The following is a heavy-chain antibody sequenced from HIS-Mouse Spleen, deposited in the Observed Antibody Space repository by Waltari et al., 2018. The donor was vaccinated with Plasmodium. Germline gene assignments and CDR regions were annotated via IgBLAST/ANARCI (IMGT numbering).Heavy chain of an antibody. J-gene: IGHJ4*02. D-gene: IGHD7-27*01. V-gene: IGHV3-23*01. CDR3: AKSSKGTGDLWDY. CDR1: GFPFTRIP. CDR2: ISGSGGST. Sequence: EVQLLESGGGLVQPGGSLRLSFAAPGFPFTRIPMDVIRQAPGKGVEWVSAISGSGGSTYYADSVKGRFTISRDNSKNTLYLQMNSLRAEDTAVYYCAKSSKGTGDLWDYWGQGTLVTVSS.